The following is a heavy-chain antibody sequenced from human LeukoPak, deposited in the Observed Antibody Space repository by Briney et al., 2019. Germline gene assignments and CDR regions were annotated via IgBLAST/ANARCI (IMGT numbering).Heavy chain of an antibody. V-gene: IGHV3-48*02. CDR2: ISSSSSTI. D-gene: IGHD6-13*01. Sequence: GGSLRLSCAASGFTFSSYSMNWVRQAPGKGLEWVSYISSSSSTIYYADSVKGRFTISRDNAKNSLYLQMNSLRDEDTAVYYCARATPYSSSFKYFQHWGQGTLVTVSS. CDR3: ARATPYSSSFKYFQH. CDR1: GFTFSSYS. J-gene: IGHJ1*01.